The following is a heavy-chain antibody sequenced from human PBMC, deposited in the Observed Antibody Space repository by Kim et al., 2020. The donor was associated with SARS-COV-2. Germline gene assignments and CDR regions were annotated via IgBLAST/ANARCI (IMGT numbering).Heavy chain of an antibody. D-gene: IGHD1-26*01. J-gene: IGHJ4*02. CDR3: TGTLRVGAHDY. V-gene: IGHV3-73*01. CDR2: IRSKANSYAT. CDR1: GFTFSGSA. Sequence: GGSLRLSCAASGFTFSGSAMHWVRQASGKGLEWVGRIRSKANSYATAYAASVKGRFTISRDDSKNTAYLQMNSLKTEDTAVYYCTGTLRVGAHDYWGQGTLVTVSS.